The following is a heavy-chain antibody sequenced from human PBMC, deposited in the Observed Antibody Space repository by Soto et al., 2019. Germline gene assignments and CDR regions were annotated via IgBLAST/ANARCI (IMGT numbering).Heavy chain of an antibody. CDR1: GGTFSSYA. Sequence: SVKVSCKASGGTFSSYAISWVRQAPGQGLEWMGGIIPIFVTANYAQKFQGRVTITADESTSTAYMELSSLRSEDTAVYYCARVVPAAKGWFDPWGQGTLVTVSS. CDR3: ARVVPAAKGWFDP. CDR2: IIPIFVTA. V-gene: IGHV1-69*13. J-gene: IGHJ5*02. D-gene: IGHD2-2*01.